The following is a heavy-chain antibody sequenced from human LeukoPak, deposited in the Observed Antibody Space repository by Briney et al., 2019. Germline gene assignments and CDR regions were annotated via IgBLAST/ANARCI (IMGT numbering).Heavy chain of an antibody. J-gene: IGHJ6*03. Sequence: ASVKVSCKASGYTFTGYYMHWVRQAPGQGLEWMGWINPNSGGTNYAQKFQGRVTMTRDTSISTAYMELSRLRSDDTAAYYCARGDCSSTSCYAGSMDDTRYYYYYMDVWGKGTTVTVSS. CDR3: ARGDCSSTSCYAGSMDDTRYYYYYMDV. V-gene: IGHV1-2*02. CDR2: INPNSGGT. D-gene: IGHD2-2*01. CDR1: GYTFTGYY.